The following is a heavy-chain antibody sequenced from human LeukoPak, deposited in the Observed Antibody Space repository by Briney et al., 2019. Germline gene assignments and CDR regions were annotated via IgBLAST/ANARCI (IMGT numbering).Heavy chain of an antibody. CDR1: GCTFSSYG. D-gene: IGHD3-10*01. CDR2: ISAYNGNT. J-gene: IGHJ3*02. CDR3: ARAASGAGRYRAFDI. Sequence: ASVKVSCKASGCTFSSYGIIWVRQAPGQGLQWMGWISAYNGNTNYAQKLQGRVTMTTDTSTSTAYMELRSLRSDDTAVYYCARAASGAGRYRAFDIWGQGKMVTVSS. V-gene: IGHV1-18*01.